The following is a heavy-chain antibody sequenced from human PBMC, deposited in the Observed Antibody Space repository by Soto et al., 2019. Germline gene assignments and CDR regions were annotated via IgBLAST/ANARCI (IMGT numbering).Heavy chain of an antibody. CDR3: AKDGPYDTTLGAFDI. V-gene: IGHV3-7*01. J-gene: IGHJ3*02. Sequence: GGSLRLSCAASGFTFSSYWMSWVRQAPGKGLEWVANIKQDGSEKYYVDSVKGRFTISRGNAKNSLYLQMNSLRAEDTAVYYCAKDGPYDTTLGAFDIWGQGTMVTVSS. CDR1: GFTFSSYW. D-gene: IGHD3-22*01. CDR2: IKQDGSEK.